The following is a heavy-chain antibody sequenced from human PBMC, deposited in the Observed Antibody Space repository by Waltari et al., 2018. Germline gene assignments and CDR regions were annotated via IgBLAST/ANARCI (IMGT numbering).Heavy chain of an antibody. Sequence: QVPLVQSGAEVKKPGASVKVSCKASGYTFTSYGISWVRQAPGQGLEWMGWISAYNGNTNYAQKLQGRVTMTTDTSTSTAYMELRSLRSDDTAVYYCARDRSRYCSGGSCSIWFDPWGQGTLVTVSS. CDR1: GYTFTSYG. D-gene: IGHD2-15*01. V-gene: IGHV1-18*01. CDR3: ARDRSRYCSGGSCSIWFDP. CDR2: ISAYNGNT. J-gene: IGHJ5*02.